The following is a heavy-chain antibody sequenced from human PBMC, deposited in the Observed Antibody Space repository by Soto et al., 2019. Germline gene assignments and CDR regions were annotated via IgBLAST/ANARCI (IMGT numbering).Heavy chain of an antibody. V-gene: IGHV4-31*03. CDR1: GGSISSGGYY. Sequence: SETLCLTCTVSGGSISSGGYYWSWIRQHPGKGLEWIGYIYYSGSTYYNPSLKSRVTISVDTSKNQFSLKLSSVTAADTAVYYCARASDRFEYSSFFDYWGQGTLVTVSS. D-gene: IGHD6-6*01. J-gene: IGHJ4*02. CDR3: ARASDRFEYSSFFDY. CDR2: IYYSGST.